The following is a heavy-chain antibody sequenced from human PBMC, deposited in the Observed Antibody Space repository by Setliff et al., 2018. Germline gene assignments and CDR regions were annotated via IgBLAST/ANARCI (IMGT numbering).Heavy chain of an antibody. CDR1: GFTFRDYS. D-gene: IGHD3-3*01. V-gene: IGHV3-23*03. J-gene: IGHJ4*02. CDR3: TRARDRSGYWDFDY. Sequence: ESLKISCATSGFTFRDYSMVWVRQVPGKGLEWVAGVIQVGSGVYADSVKGRSTISRDDSKNSLYLQMNSLKTEDTAVYYCTRARDRSGYWDFDYWGQGTLVTVSS. CDR2: VIQVGSG.